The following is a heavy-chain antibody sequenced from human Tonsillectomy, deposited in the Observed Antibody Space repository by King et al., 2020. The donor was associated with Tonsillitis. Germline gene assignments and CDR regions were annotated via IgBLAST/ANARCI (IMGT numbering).Heavy chain of an antibody. V-gene: IGHV4-61*02. CDR1: GGSISSGSYY. CDR2: IFTSGIT. Sequence: QLQESGPGLVKPSQTLSLTCTVSGGSISSGSYYWSWIRQPAGKGLEWIGRIFTSGITIYNPSLKSRVTLSVDTSKNQFSLKLSSVTAADTAVYYCARNRGGSSTGTDSFDIWGQGTMVTVSS. J-gene: IGHJ3*02. CDR3: ARNRGGSSTGTDSFDI. D-gene: IGHD1-26*01.